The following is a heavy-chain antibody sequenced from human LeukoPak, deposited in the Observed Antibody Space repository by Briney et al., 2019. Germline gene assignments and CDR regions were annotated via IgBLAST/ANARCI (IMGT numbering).Heavy chain of an antibody. CDR2: VNGDGSST. J-gene: IGHJ4*02. D-gene: IGHD5-12*01. Sequence: GGSLRLSCAASGFTFSSYWMPWVRQAPGKGLVWVARVNGDGSSTTYADSVKGRFTVSRDNAKKALYLQMNSLGAEDTAVYYCAVKGGYNDWDAPFDYWGQGTLVTVSS. CDR3: AVKGGYNDWDAPFDY. CDR1: GFTFSSYW. V-gene: IGHV3-74*01.